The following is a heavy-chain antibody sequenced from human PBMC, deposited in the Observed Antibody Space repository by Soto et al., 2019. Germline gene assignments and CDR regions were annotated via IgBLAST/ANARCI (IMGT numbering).Heavy chain of an antibody. CDR2: IIPIFGTA. J-gene: IGHJ3*02. CDR3: ARGKIGRITIFGVVTDAFDI. Sequence: SVKVSCKASGGTFSSYAISWVRQAPGQGLEWMGGIIPIFGTANYAQKFQGRVTITADESTSTAYMELSSLRSEDTAVYYCARGKIGRITIFGVVTDAFDIWGQGTMVTVSS. D-gene: IGHD3-3*01. CDR1: GGTFSSYA. V-gene: IGHV1-69*13.